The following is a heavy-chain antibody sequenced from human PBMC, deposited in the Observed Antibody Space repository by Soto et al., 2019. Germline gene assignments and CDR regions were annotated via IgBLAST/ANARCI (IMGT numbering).Heavy chain of an antibody. D-gene: IGHD1-26*01. CDR3: AGIYSGSPGGTLRY. V-gene: IGHV4-31*03. Sequence: QVQLQESGPGLVKPSQTLSLTCTVSGGSISSGGYYWSWIRQHPGKGLEWIGYIYYSGSTYYNPYHMSRVTISVETSKNQFSLKLSSVTAADTAVYYCAGIYSGSPGGTLRYWGQGTLVTVSS. J-gene: IGHJ4*02. CDR1: GGSISSGGYY. CDR2: IYYSGST.